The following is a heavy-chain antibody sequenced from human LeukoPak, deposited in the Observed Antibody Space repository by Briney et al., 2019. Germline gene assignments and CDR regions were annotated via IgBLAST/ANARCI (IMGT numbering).Heavy chain of an antibody. J-gene: IGHJ6*03. CDR1: GFIFNSYG. D-gene: IGHD5-12*01. V-gene: IGHV3-30*02. Sequence: GGSLRLSCAASGFIFNSYGMHWVRQAPGKGLEWVAFIRYDGSIKYYADSVKGRFTISRDNSKNTLYLQMNSLRAEDTAVYYCAKDTVKVATIRRVPHYMDVWGKGTTVIISS. CDR3: AKDTVKVATIRRVPHYMDV. CDR2: IRYDGSIK.